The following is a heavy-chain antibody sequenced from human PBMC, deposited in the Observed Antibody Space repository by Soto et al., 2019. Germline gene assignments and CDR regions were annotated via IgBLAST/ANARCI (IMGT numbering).Heavy chain of an antibody. D-gene: IGHD6-19*01. CDR1: GGSISSYY. V-gene: IGHV4-59*01. CDR2: IYSSGST. Sequence: QVQLQESGPGLVKPSETLSLTCTVSGGSISSYYWSWIRQPPGKGLEWIGYIYSSGSTNYNPSLTSRVTISVDTSKSQSSLNLSSVTAADTAVYYCARWRVASTGYYFDYWGQGTLVTVSS. J-gene: IGHJ4*02. CDR3: ARWRVASTGYYFDY.